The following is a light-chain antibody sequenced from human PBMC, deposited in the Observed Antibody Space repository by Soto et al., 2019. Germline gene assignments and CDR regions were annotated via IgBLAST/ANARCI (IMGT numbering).Light chain of an antibody. CDR2: VNSDGSH. Sequence: QSVLTQSPSASASLGASVKLTCTLSSGHSSYAIAWHQQQPEKGPRYLMKVNSDGSHSKGDGIPDRFSGSSSGSERYLTISSLQSEDEADYYCQTGGTDVIFGGGTQLTVL. V-gene: IGLV4-69*01. CDR3: QTGGTDVI. J-gene: IGLJ2*01. CDR1: SGHSSYA.